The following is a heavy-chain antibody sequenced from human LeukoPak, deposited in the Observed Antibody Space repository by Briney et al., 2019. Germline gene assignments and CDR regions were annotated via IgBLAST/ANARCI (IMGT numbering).Heavy chain of an antibody. CDR1: GGSVSSSPYW. Sequence: SETLSLTCTVSGGSVSSSPYWWGWIRQPPGKGLEWIGTIYYTGSTFYNPSLKRRVTISADTSSNQFSLKLTSVTAADTAVYYCARRAYGIGFGYWGQGTMVTVSS. D-gene: IGHD4-17*01. CDR3: ARRAYGIGFGY. V-gene: IGHV4-39*01. CDR2: IYYTGST. J-gene: IGHJ4*02.